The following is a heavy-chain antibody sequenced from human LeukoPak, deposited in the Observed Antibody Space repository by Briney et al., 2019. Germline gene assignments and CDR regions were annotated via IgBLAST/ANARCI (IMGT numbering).Heavy chain of an antibody. V-gene: IGHV4-31*11. J-gene: IGHJ4*02. D-gene: IGHD3-22*01. CDR3: ASSYDSSLFDY. CDR2: IYYSGST. CDR1: GGSFSGYY. Sequence: SETLSLTCAVYGGSFSGYYWSWIRQHPGKGLEWIGYIYYSGSTYYNPSLKSRVTISVDTSKDQFSLKLSSVTAADTAVYYCASSYDSSLFDYWGQGTLVTVSS.